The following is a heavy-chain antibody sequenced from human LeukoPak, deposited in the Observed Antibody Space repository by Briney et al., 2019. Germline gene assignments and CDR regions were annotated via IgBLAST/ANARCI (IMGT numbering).Heavy chain of an antibody. V-gene: IGHV3-21*01. Sequence: GTLSLTCAVSGGSISSSNWWSWVRQPPGKGLEWVSSISSSSSYIYYADSVKGRFTISRDNAKNSLYLQMNSLRAEDTAVYYCARVIVVVPAALDYYMDVWGKGTTVTVSS. CDR1: GGSISSSNW. CDR2: ISSSSSYI. D-gene: IGHD2-2*01. CDR3: ARVIVVVPAALDYYMDV. J-gene: IGHJ6*03.